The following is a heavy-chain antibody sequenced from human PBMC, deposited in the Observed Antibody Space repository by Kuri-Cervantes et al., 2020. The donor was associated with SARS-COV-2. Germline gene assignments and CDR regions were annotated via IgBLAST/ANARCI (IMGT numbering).Heavy chain of an antibody. CDR2: IYTSGST. Sequence: SETLSLTCTVSGGSISSYYWSWIRQPAGKGLEWIGRIYTSGSTNYNPSLKSRVTISVDTSKNQFSLKLSSVTAADTAVYYCARGVIAAAPRLLMARPNFDYWGQGTLVTVSS. D-gene: IGHD6-13*01. V-gene: IGHV4-4*07. J-gene: IGHJ4*02. CDR1: GGSISSYY. CDR3: ARGVIAAAPRLLMARPNFDY.